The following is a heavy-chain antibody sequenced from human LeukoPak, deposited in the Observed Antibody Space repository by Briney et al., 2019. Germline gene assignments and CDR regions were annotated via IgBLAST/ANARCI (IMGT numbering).Heavy chain of an antibody. CDR3: ARDRILNKRITMVPSGY. CDR1: GLTFTNYY. CDR2: INPNSGGT. Sequence: GASVKVSCKASGLTFTNYYLHWVRQAPGQGLEWMGWINPNSGGTNYAQKFQGRVTMTRDTSISTAYMELSRLRSDDTAVYYCARDRILNKRITMVPSGYWGQGTLVTVSS. J-gene: IGHJ4*02. V-gene: IGHV1-2*02. D-gene: IGHD3-10*01.